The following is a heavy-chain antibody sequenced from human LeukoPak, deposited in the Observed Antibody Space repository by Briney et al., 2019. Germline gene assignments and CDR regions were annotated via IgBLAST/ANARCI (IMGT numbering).Heavy chain of an antibody. V-gene: IGHV4-59*08. CDR2: IYYSGST. CDR1: GGSISSYY. CDR3: AGTYYDLWSGYTNWFDP. D-gene: IGHD3-3*01. Sequence: PSETLSLTCTVSGGSISSYYWSWIRQPPGKGLEWIGDIYYSGSTNYNPSLKSRVTISVDTSKNQCSLKLGSVTAADTAVYYCAGTYYDLWSGYTNWFDPWGQGTLVTVSS. J-gene: IGHJ5*02.